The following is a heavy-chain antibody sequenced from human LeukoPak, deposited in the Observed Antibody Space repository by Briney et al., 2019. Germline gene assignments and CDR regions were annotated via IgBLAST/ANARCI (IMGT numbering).Heavy chain of an antibody. D-gene: IGHD1-26*01. CDR2: IYPGDADT. Sequence: GESLKISCKASGYSFTSYWIGWARQMSGKGLEWMGIIYPGDADTRYSPSFQGQVTISADKSISTAYLQWSSLKASDTAMYYCARKGWELLADAFDIWGQGTMVTVSS. CDR1: GYSFTSYW. J-gene: IGHJ3*02. CDR3: ARKGWELLADAFDI. V-gene: IGHV5-51*01.